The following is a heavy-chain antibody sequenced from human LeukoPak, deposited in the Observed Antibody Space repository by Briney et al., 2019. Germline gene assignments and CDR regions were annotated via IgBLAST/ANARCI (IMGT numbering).Heavy chain of an antibody. D-gene: IGHD3-3*01. CDR3: ARVDLEWLLVS. CDR1: GFTFSSHW. J-gene: IGHJ5*02. CDR2: IKQDGSEK. V-gene: IGHV3-7*01. Sequence: GGSLRLSCAASGFTFSSHWMTWVRQAPGKGLEWVANIKQDGSEKYYVDPVKGRFTISRDNARNSLYLQMNSLRAEDTAVYYCARVDLEWLLVSWGQGTLVTVSS.